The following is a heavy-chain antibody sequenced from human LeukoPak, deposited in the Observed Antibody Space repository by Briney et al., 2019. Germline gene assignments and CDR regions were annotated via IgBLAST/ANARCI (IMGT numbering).Heavy chain of an antibody. D-gene: IGHD5-18*01. CDR2: IDPSDSYT. Sequence: GASLQISCKCSGSIFTSYWISWVRQLPRKGLEWMGRIDPSDSYTNYKPSFQGHVTISADKSISTAYLQWSSLKASDTAMYYCAMRRVGYSYGPQVDDWGQGTLVTVSS. J-gene: IGHJ4*02. V-gene: IGHV5-10-1*01. CDR1: GSIFTSYW. CDR3: AMRRVGYSYGPQVDD.